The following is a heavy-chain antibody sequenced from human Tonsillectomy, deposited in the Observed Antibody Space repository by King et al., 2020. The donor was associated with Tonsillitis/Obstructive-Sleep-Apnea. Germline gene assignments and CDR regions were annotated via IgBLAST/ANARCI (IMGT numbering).Heavy chain of an antibody. D-gene: IGHD1-7*01. CDR2: IIPILGIA. V-gene: IGHV1-69*09. J-gene: IGHJ5*02. Sequence: QLVQSGAEVKKPGSSVKVSCKASGGTFSSYAISWVRQAPGQGLEWMGRIIPILGIANYAQTFQGRVTITADKSTSTAYMELSSLRAEDTAVYYCAREGLELPKEGWFDPWGQGTLVTVSS. CDR3: AREGLELPKEGWFDP. CDR1: GGTFSSYA.